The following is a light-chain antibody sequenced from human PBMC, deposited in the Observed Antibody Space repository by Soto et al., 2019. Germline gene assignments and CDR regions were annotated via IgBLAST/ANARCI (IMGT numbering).Light chain of an antibody. Sequence: QTVVTQEPSLSVSPRGTVTLTCGLRSGSVSTANYPTWYQQTPGQAPRTLIYSTNSRSSGVPGRFSGSILGNKAALTITGAQADDESDYYCVLYMDSGIWVFGGGTKVTVL. CDR1: SGSVSTANY. J-gene: IGLJ3*02. CDR2: STN. V-gene: IGLV8-61*01. CDR3: VLYMDSGIWV.